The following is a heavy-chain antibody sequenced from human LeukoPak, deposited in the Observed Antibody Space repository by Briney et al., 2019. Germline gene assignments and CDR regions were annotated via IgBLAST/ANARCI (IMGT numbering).Heavy chain of an antibody. D-gene: IGHD5-24*01. J-gene: IGHJ4*02. CDR2: ITWDGRST. CDR1: GFTFEDYN. Sequence: GGSLRLPCAASGFTFEDYNMHWVRQAPGKGLEWVSLITWDGRSTDYAESVKGRFTISRDNTKNSLYLQMNSLRTEDTALYYCARGSTISMVYWGQGTLVTVSS. CDR3: ARGSTISMVY. V-gene: IGHV3-43*01.